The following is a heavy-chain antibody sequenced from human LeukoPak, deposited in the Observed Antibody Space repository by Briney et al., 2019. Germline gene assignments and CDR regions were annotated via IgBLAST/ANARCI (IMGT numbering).Heavy chain of an antibody. D-gene: IGHD2/OR15-2a*01. CDR2: INSDGSST. CDR3: ARVPNRDYYYYMDV. CDR1: GFTFSSYW. Sequence: GGSLRLSCAASGFTFSSYWMHWGRQGPGKGLVWVTRINSDGSSTSCADSVKGRFTISRDNAKNTLYLQMSSLRAEDTAVYYCARVPNRDYYYYMDVWGKGTTVTVSS. J-gene: IGHJ6*03. V-gene: IGHV3-74*01.